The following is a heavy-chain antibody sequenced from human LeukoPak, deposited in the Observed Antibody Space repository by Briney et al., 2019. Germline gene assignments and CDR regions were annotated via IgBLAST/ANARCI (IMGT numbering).Heavy chain of an antibody. CDR3: ARDHVPRGDGYNYYEY. CDR1: GYTFTTYG. V-gene: IGHV1-18*01. J-gene: IGHJ4*02. Sequence: ASVKVSCKTSGYTFTTYGISWVLQAPGQGLEWMGWISGHKGNTIYAQKLRGRVTMTTDTSTTTAYMDLRSLRPDDTAVYYCARDHVPRGDGYNYYEYWGQGTLVTVSS. D-gene: IGHD5-24*01. CDR2: ISGHKGNT.